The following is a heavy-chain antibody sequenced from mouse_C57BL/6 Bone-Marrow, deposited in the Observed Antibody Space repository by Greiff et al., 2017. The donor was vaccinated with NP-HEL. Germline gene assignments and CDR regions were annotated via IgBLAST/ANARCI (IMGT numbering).Heavy chain of an antibody. CDR2: INPNNGGT. J-gene: IGHJ1*03. V-gene: IGHV1-18*01. CDR3: ARSHYDLWYFDV. Sequence: EVQLQQSGPELVKPGASVKIPCKASGYTFTDYNMDWVKQSHGKSLEWIGDINPNNGGTIYNQKFKGKATLTVDKSSSTACMELRSLTSEDTAVYYCARSHYDLWYFDVWGTGTTVTVSS. CDR1: GYTFTDYN. D-gene: IGHD1-2*01.